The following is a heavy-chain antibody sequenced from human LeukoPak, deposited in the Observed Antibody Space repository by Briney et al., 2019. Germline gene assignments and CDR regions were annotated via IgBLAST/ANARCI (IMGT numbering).Heavy chain of an antibody. D-gene: IGHD3-22*01. CDR1: GFTVNNKY. V-gene: IGHV3-53*01. CDR3: ARGLFLSGYLDAFDI. CDR2: IYNDGRT. Sequence: QPGGSLRLSCAASGFTVNNKYMTWVRQAPGKGLEWVSLIYNDGRTYYADSVKGRCTISRDNLKNALYLQMNSLKVEDTALYYCARGLFLSGYLDAFDIWGQGTVVTVSS. J-gene: IGHJ3*02.